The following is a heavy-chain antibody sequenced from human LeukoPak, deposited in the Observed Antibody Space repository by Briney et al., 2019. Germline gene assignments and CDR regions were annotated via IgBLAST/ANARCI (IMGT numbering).Heavy chain of an antibody. CDR2: ISYDGSNK. Sequence: GGSLRLSCAASGFTFSSYGMHWVRQAPGKGLERVAVISYDGSNKYYADSVKGLFTISRDNSKNTLYLQMNSLRAEDTAVYYCAAGYSSSWYSPYYYYGMDVWGQGTTVTVSS. CDR3: AAGYSSSWYSPYYYYGMDV. J-gene: IGHJ6*02. V-gene: IGHV3-30*03. D-gene: IGHD6-13*01. CDR1: GFTFSSYG.